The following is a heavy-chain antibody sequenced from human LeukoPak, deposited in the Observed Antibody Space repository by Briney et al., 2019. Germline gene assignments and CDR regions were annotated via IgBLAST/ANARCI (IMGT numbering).Heavy chain of an antibody. CDR3: ARARGDYYDSSGYPNNFDY. CDR1: GGSISSGGYY. D-gene: IGHD3-22*01. CDR2: IYYSGST. Sequence: SETLSLTCTVSGGSISSGGYYWNWIRQHPGKGLEWIGYIYYSGSTYYNPSLRSRLTISVDTSKNQFSLKLSSVTAADTAVYYCARARGDYYDSSGYPNNFDYWGQGTLVTVSS. J-gene: IGHJ4*02. V-gene: IGHV4-31*03.